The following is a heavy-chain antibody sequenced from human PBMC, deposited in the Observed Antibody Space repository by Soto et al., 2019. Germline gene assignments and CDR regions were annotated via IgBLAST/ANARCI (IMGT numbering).Heavy chain of an antibody. CDR2: IYYSGST. CDR1: GGSISSGGYY. D-gene: IGHD4-17*01. V-gene: IGHV4-31*03. J-gene: IGHJ6*02. Sequence: SETLSLTCTVSGGSISSGGYYWSWIRQHPGKGLEWIGYIYYSGSTYYNPSLKSRVTISVDTSKNQFSLKLSSVTAADTAVYYGARDTRGNYGDPHRGGWGFPYYYFGMDVWGQGTTVTVSS. CDR3: ARDTRGNYGDPHRGGWGFPYYYFGMDV.